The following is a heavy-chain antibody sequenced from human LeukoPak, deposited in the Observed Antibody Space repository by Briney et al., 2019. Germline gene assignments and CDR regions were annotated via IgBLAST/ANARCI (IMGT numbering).Heavy chain of an antibody. J-gene: IGHJ4*02. D-gene: IGHD6-19*01. V-gene: IGHV3-53*01. CDR1: GXTVSTNY. CDR3: ARGLAVPDSYYFDY. CDR2: IYSGGNT. Sequence: PGGSLRLSCAASGXTVSTNYMSWVRQAPGKGLEWVSVIYSGGNTYYADSVKGRFTISRDNSKNTLFLQMNSLRADDTAVYYCARGLAVPDSYYFDYWGQGTLVTVSS.